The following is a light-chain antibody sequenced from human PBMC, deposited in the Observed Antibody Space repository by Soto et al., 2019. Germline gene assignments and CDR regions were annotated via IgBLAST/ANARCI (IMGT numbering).Light chain of an antibody. CDR3: CSYTTSNTRQIV. J-gene: IGLJ1*01. CDR1: SSDVGGYNS. CDR2: DVS. V-gene: IGLV2-14*01. Sequence: QSALTQPASVSGSPGQSITISCTGTSSDVGGYNSVSWYQQHPGKATKFMIYDVSNRPSGVSNRFSGSKSGNTASLTISGLQAEDEADYYCCSYTTSNTRQIVFGTGTKVTVL.